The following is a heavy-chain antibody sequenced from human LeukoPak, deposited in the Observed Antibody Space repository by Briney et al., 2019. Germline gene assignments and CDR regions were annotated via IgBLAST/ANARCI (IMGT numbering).Heavy chain of an antibody. D-gene: IGHD5-18*01. Sequence: GGSLRLSCAASGFTFSSYWMSWVRQAPGKGLEWVANIKQDGSEKYYVDSVKGRFTISRDNAKNSLYLQMNSLRAEDTAVYYCARTNGYSYGDLDYWGQGTLVTVSS. CDR2: IKQDGSEK. CDR3: ARTNGYSYGDLDY. V-gene: IGHV3-7*01. CDR1: GFTFSSYW. J-gene: IGHJ4*02.